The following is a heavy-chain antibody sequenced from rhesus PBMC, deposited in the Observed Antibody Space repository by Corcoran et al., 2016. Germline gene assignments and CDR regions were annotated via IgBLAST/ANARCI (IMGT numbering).Heavy chain of an antibody. D-gene: IGHD4-35*01. CDR1: GSSLTSGYV. J-gene: IGHJ5-1*01. CDR2: NAPTTKYT. CDR3: ARHPDRGNYEYRFDV. V-gene: IGHV4-127*01. Sequence: QVQLQESGTGLMKPSETLSITCAVSGSSLTSGYVWSWIRQPPGKGLEWIGYNAPTTKYTKDNPSPQSRGTISKSMSNIQLSLTRKSVTAAASAVSFCARHPDRGNYEYRFDVWGAGVLVTVFS.